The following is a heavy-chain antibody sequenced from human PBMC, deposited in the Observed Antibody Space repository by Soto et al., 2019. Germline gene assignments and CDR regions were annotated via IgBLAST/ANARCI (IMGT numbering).Heavy chain of an antibody. CDR3: AKGGTNWGSVMGIFDY. V-gene: IGHV3-23*01. Sequence: GGSLRLSCAASGFTFSSYAMSWVRQAPGKGLEWVSAISGSGGSTYYADSVKGRFTISRDNSKNTLYLQMNSLRAEDTAVYYCAKGGTNWGSVMGIFDYWGQGTLVTVSS. D-gene: IGHD7-27*01. CDR2: ISGSGGST. J-gene: IGHJ4*02. CDR1: GFTFSSYA.